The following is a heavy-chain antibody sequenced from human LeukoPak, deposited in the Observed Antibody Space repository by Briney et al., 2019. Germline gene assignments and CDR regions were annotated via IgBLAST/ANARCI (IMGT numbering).Heavy chain of an antibody. CDR3: AKKAKVADRLDWFDS. Sequence: ASVKVSCKASGYSFTSYDINWVRQAPGQGLEWMGWMSPNSGHTGYAQKFQGRVTITRNTSIRTAYVELSSLRSEDTAVYYCAKKAKVADRLDWFDSWGQGTLVTVSS. CDR1: GYSFTSYD. V-gene: IGHV1-8*03. CDR2: MSPNSGHT. J-gene: IGHJ5*01. D-gene: IGHD6-6*01.